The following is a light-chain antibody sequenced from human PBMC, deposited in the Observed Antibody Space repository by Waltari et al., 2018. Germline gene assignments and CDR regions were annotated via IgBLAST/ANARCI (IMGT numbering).Light chain of an antibody. Sequence: EIVMTQSPATVSVSPGESATLSCRASQNVNTNLAWYKQKPGQAPRLLIYDTSSRATGVPARFSGSGSGTEFTLTVSSLQSEDFAVYYCQQYNNWPPYTFGQGTKLEI. CDR1: QNVNTN. CDR2: DTS. CDR3: QQYNNWPPYT. V-gene: IGKV3-15*01. J-gene: IGKJ2*01.